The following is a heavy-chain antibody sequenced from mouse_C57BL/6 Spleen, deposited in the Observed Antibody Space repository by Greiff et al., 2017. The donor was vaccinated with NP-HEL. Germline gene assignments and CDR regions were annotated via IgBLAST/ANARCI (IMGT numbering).Heavy chain of an antibody. V-gene: IGHV1-80*01. CDR3: ARQDYYGSSLAWFAY. J-gene: IGHJ3*01. Sequence: QVQLQQSGAELVKPGASVKISCKASGYAFSSYWMNWVQQRPGKGLEWIGQIYPGDGDTTYNGKFKGKATLTADKSSSTAYMQLSSLTSEDSAVYFGARQDYYGSSLAWFAYWGQGTLVTVSA. CDR1: GYAFSSYW. D-gene: IGHD1-1*01. CDR2: IYPGDGDT.